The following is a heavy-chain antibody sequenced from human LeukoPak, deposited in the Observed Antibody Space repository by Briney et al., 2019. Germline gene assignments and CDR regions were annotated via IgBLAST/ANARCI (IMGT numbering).Heavy chain of an antibody. Sequence: GESLKTSCRGSGYSFNTYWIGWVRQMPGKGLEWMGIIYPGDSDTRYSPSFRGQVTMSADKSINTAYLQWSSLKASDTAMYFCARRQGCSTSTCPPDSWGQGTLVTVSS. CDR1: GYSFNTYW. J-gene: IGHJ4*02. CDR2: IYPGDSDT. D-gene: IGHD2-2*01. V-gene: IGHV5-51*01. CDR3: ARRQGCSTSTCPPDS.